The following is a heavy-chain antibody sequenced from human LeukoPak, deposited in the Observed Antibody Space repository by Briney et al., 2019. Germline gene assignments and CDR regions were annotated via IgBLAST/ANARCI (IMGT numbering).Heavy chain of an antibody. V-gene: IGHV3-23*01. D-gene: IGHD4-17*01. CDR2: ISGSGGST. Sequence: GGSLRLSCAASGFTFSSYAMSWVRQAPGTGLEWVSAISGSGGSTYYADSVKGRFTISRDNSKNTLYLQMNSLRAEDTAVYYCAKGRYGDRYYFDYWGQGTLVTVSS. CDR1: GFTFSSYA. J-gene: IGHJ4*02. CDR3: AKGRYGDRYYFDY.